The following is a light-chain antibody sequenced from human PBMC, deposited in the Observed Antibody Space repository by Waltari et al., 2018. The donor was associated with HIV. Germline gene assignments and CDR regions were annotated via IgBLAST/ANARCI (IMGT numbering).Light chain of an antibody. CDR1: TRDVGGSND. Sequence: QSALTQPPSESWSPGQSVTISCTGTTRDVGGSNDGSWYKQHPGEAPKVVIFGVYKRPSGVPDRLSGSKSGNTASLTVSGLQADDEATYYCASYAGRNNLVFGGGTKLTVL. CDR3: ASYAGRNNLV. V-gene: IGLV2-8*01. CDR2: GVY. J-gene: IGLJ2*01.